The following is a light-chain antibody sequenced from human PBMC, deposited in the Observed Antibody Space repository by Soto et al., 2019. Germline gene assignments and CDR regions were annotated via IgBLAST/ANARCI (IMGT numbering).Light chain of an antibody. CDR3: QQYYNRPPYT. J-gene: IGKJ2*01. CDR1: QIVSSN. Sequence: EIVLTQSPATLSVSPGDRATLSCRAIQIVSSNLASYQQIPGQTPRLLIDAAATRATGVPTRFSDSRSGTEFTLTISSLQSEDFAVYYCQQYYNRPPYTFGQGTKLDI. V-gene: IGKV3-15*01. CDR2: AAA.